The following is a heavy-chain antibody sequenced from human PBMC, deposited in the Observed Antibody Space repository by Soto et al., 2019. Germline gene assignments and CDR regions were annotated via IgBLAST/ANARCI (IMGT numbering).Heavy chain of an antibody. J-gene: IGHJ4*01. D-gene: IGHD2-2*02. CDR2: IYYRGSN. Sequence: SETLSVTCTVSSGSITSYYWSWIRQPPGKGLEWIAYIYYRGSNTYNPSLESRVTMSVDTSKNQFSLNLSSVTAADTAVYYCARTTYTTSNYFDYWGHGTLVTVSS. CDR1: SGSITSYY. CDR3: ARTTYTTSNYFDY. V-gene: IGHV4-59*01.